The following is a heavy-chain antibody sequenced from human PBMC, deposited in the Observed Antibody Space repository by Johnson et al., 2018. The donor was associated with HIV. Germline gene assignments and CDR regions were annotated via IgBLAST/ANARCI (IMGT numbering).Heavy chain of an antibody. D-gene: IGHD3-22*01. V-gene: IGHV3-30*18. Sequence: QVQLVESGGGVVQPGRSLRLSCAASGFTFKSYSMHWVRQAPGKGLEWMAVISYDGSNKFYADSLKGRFSISRDNSNNTLYLQMNSLRAEDTAVYYCAKAPLSGYEDAFDIWGQGTMVTVSS. CDR1: GFTFKSYS. CDR3: AKAPLSGYEDAFDI. J-gene: IGHJ3*02. CDR2: ISYDGSNK.